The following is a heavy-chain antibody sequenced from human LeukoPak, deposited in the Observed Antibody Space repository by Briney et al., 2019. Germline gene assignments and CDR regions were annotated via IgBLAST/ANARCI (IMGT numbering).Heavy chain of an antibody. Sequence: PSETLSLTCTVSGGSISSYYWCWIRQPPGKGLEWIGCIYYSGSTYYNPSLKSRVTMLVDTSKNQISLRLSSLSAADTAVYYCARGQFYHDSTGCGEWGQGALVTVSS. D-gene: IGHD3-22*01. V-gene: IGHV4-59*08. J-gene: IGHJ4*02. CDR3: ARGQFYHDSTGCGE. CDR2: IYYSGST. CDR1: GGSISSYY.